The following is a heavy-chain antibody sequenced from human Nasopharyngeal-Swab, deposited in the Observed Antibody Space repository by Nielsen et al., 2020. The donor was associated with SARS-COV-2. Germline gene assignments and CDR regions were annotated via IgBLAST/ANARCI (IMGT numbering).Heavy chain of an antibody. Sequence: VRQAPGKGLEWVGRIKSKIDGGTTDYAAPVKGRFTISRDDSKNTLYLQMNSLKTEDTAVYYCTTAITIFGVVIPGGYWGQGTLVTVSS. CDR2: IKSKIDGGTT. V-gene: IGHV3-15*01. D-gene: IGHD3-3*01. CDR3: TTAITIFGVVIPGGY. J-gene: IGHJ4*02.